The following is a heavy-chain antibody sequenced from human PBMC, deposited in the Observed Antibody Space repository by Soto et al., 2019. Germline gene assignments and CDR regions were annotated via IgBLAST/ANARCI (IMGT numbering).Heavy chain of an antibody. D-gene: IGHD3-10*01. J-gene: IGHJ6*02. V-gene: IGHV4-34*01. CDR3: ARIRGGYYYGSGSYYGMDI. Sequence: PSETLSLTCAVYGGSFSGYYWSWIRQPPGKGLEWIGEINHSGSTNYNPSLKSRVTISVDTSKNQFSLKLSSVTAADTAVYYCARIRGGYYYGSGSYYGMDIWGQGTTVTVS. CDR1: GGSFSGYY. CDR2: INHSGST.